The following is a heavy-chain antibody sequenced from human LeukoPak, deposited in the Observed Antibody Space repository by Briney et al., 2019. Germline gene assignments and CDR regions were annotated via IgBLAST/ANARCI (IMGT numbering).Heavy chain of an antibody. CDR2: ISSSSSYI. D-gene: IGHD3-10*01. CDR1: GSTFSSYS. CDR3: ARGDGDTNAFDI. V-gene: IGHV3-21*01. J-gene: IGHJ3*02. Sequence: GGSLRLSCAASGSTFSSYSMNWVRQAPGKGLEWVSSISSSSSYIYYADSVKGRFTISRDNAKNSLYLQMNSLRAEDTAVYYCARGDGDTNAFDIWGQGTMVTVSS.